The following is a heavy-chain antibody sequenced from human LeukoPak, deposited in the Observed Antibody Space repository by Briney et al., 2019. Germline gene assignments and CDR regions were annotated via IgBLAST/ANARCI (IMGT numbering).Heavy chain of an antibody. CDR2: VYYSGST. CDR1: VGSISSYY. Sequence: PSETLSLTCTVYVGSISSYYWTWIRQPPGKGLEYIGYVYYSGSTDYNPSLKSRVTISLDMSKNQFSLKLSSVTAADTAVYYRATLLPAAYFDFWGQGTLVTVSS. J-gene: IGHJ4*02. CDR3: ATLLPAAYFDF. V-gene: IGHV4-59*08. D-gene: IGHD2-2*01.